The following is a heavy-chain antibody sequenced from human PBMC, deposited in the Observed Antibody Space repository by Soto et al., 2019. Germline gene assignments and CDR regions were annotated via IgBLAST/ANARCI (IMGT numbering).Heavy chain of an antibody. J-gene: IGHJ4*02. V-gene: IGHV3-23*01. CDR2: ISGSGGST. CDR1: GFTFSSYA. Sequence: PGGSLRLSCAASGFTFSSYAMSWVRQAPGKGLEWVSAISGSGGSTYYADSVKGRFTISRDNSKSTLYLQMNSLRAEDTAVYYCAKASFKGAAGTDFDYWGQGTLVTVSS. CDR3: AKASFKGAAGTDFDY. D-gene: IGHD6-13*01.